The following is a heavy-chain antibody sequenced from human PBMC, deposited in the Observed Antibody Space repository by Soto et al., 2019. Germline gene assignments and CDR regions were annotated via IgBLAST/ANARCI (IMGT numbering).Heavy chain of an antibody. V-gene: IGHV3-30-3*01. D-gene: IGHD3-3*01. CDR2: ISYDGSNK. CDR1: GFTFSSYA. Sequence: GGSLRLSCAASGFTFSSYAMHWVRQAPGKGLEWVAVISYDGSNKYYADSVKGRFTISRDNSKNTLYLQMNSLRAEDTAVYYCARDGINFWSGPTRYGMDVWGQGTTVTVSS. CDR3: ARDGINFWSGPTRYGMDV. J-gene: IGHJ6*02.